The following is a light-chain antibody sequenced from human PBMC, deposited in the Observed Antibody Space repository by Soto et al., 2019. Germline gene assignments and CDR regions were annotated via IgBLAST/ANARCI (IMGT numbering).Light chain of an antibody. V-gene: IGLV4-69*01. CDR1: SGHSSYA. CDR2: LNSDGSH. J-gene: IGLJ2*01. Sequence: QTVVTQSPSASASLGASVKLTCTLNSGHSSYAIAWHQQQPEKGPRYLMKLNSDGSHSKGDAIPDRFSGSSSGAERYLTISSLQSEDEADYYCQTWGTGIQVFGGGTKLTVL. CDR3: QTWGTGIQV.